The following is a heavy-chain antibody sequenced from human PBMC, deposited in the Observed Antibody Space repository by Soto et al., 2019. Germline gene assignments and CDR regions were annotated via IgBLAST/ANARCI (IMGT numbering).Heavy chain of an antibody. CDR1: GGSVSSGSYY. V-gene: IGHV4-61*01. CDR2: IYYSGST. D-gene: IGHD5-12*01. J-gene: IGHJ4*02. Sequence: SETLSLTCTVSGGSVSSGSYYWSWIRQPPGKGLEWIGYIYYSGSTNYNPSLKSRVTISVDTSKNQFSLKLSSVTAADTAVYFCAREEMATIDYWGQGTLVTVSS. CDR3: AREEMATIDY.